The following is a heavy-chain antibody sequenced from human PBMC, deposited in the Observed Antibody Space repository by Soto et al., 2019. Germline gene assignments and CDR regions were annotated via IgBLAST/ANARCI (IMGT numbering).Heavy chain of an antibody. V-gene: IGHV4-39*01. CDR2: IYYSGST. CDR1: GGSISSSSYY. Sequence: SETLSLTCTVSGGSISSSSYYWGWIRQPPGKGLEWIGSIYYSGSTYYNPYLKSRVTISVDTSKNQFSLKLSSVTAAYTALYYCARTYSSSWYYFDYWGQGTLVTVSS. J-gene: IGHJ4*02. D-gene: IGHD6-13*01. CDR3: ARTYSSSWYYFDY.